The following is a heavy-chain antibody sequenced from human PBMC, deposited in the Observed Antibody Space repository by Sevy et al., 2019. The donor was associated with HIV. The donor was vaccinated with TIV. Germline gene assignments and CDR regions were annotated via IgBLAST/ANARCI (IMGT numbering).Heavy chain of an antibody. CDR2: IYYNGHI. V-gene: IGHV4-59*08. J-gene: IGHJ4*02. CDR1: GGSITSLY. Sequence: SETLSLTCTVSGGSITSLYWNWIRQPPGKGLEWIANIYYNGHINYNPSLKSRVTLSLDTSKNQFSLRLSSVTAADTAMYHCAGENAWGRGYSWVQGTLVTVSS. D-gene: IGHD1-26*01. CDR3: AGENAWGRGYS.